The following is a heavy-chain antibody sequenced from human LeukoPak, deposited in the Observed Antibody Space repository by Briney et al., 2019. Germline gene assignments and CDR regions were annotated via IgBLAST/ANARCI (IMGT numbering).Heavy chain of an antibody. CDR2: IYYSGST. D-gene: IGHD3-10*01. CDR1: GGSINSSSYY. J-gene: IGHJ4*02. Sequence: SETLSLTCTVSGGSINSSSYYWGWIRQPPGKGLEWIGNIYYSGSTNYNPSLKSRVTISVDTSKNQFSLKLSSVTAADTAVYYCARGFGREYNFAKYWGQGTLVTVSS. CDR3: ARGFGREYNFAKY. V-gene: IGHV4-39*07.